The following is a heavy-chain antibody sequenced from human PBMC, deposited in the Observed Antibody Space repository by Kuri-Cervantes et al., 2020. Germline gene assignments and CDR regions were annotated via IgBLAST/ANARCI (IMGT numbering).Heavy chain of an antibody. J-gene: IGHJ3*02. CDR1: GFIFDDYA. V-gene: IGHV3-9*01. CDR2: ISWNSGNI. D-gene: IGHD5-12*01. CDR3: AKDIVQGGYTGAVFDI. Sequence: GGSLRLSCTASGFIFDDYAIHWVRQAPGKGLEWVSGISWNSGNIAYAASVKGRITISRDNAENSLYVQMNSLRAEDTALYYCAKDIVQGGYTGAVFDIWGQGTMVTVSS.